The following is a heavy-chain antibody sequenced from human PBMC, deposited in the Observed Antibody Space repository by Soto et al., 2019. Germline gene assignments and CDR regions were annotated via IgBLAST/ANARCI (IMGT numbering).Heavy chain of an antibody. Sequence: PSQTLSLTCAISGDSVSSNSAAWNWIRQSPSRGLEWLGRTYYRSQYYHDYAVSVKSRITINPDTSKNQLSLQLNSVTPEDTAVSYWARNSLTFVPSRGLWGEGLRFTVAS. CDR1: GDSVSSNSAA. CDR3: ARNSLTFVPSRGL. D-gene: IGHD5-18*01. V-gene: IGHV6-1*01. CDR2: TYYRSQYYH. J-gene: IGHJ4*02.